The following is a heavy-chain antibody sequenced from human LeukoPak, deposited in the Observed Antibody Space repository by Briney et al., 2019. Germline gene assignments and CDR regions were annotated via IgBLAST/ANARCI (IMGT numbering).Heavy chain of an antibody. Sequence: SETLSLTCGVSGGSISNTNWWSWVRQPPGQGLEWIGEISLTGLTHYNPSLESRVTVSLDKSKNQLSLNLTSVTAADTAVYFCSRENGAFSPFGYWGQGTLVTVLS. CDR2: ISLTGLT. D-gene: IGHD2-8*01. J-gene: IGHJ4*02. CDR3: SRENGAFSPFGY. CDR1: GGSISNTNW. V-gene: IGHV4-4*02.